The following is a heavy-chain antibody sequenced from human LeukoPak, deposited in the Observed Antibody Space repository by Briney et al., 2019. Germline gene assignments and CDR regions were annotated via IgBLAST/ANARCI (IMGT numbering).Heavy chain of an antibody. Sequence: QAGGSLRLSCAASGFTFSSYSMNWVRQAPGKGLEWVSYISSSSSTIYYADSVKGRFTISRDNAKNSLYLQMNSLRAEDTAVYYCASSNLKWEPYYFDYWGQGTLVTVSS. D-gene: IGHD1-26*01. CDR1: GFTFSSYS. CDR3: ASSNLKWEPYYFDY. J-gene: IGHJ4*02. CDR2: ISSSSSTI. V-gene: IGHV3-48*01.